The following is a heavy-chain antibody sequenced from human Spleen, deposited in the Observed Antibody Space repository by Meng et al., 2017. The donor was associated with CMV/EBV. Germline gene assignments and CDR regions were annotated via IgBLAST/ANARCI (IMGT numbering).Heavy chain of an antibody. CDR2: ISWNSGSI. Sequence: SLKISCAASGFTLDDYAMHWVRQAPGKGLEWVSGISWNSGSIGYADSVKGRFTISRDNAKNSLYLQMNSLRAEDTALYYCAKASYYDSSGYFDYWGQGTLVTVSS. J-gene: IGHJ4*02. V-gene: IGHV3-9*01. CDR3: AKASYYDSSGYFDY. D-gene: IGHD3-22*01. CDR1: GFTLDDYA.